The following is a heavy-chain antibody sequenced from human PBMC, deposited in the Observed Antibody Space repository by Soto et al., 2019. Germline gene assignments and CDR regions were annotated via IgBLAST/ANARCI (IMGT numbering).Heavy chain of an antibody. CDR3: ARFPAHSSGWAYRIDY. CDR2: IYPGDSDT. Sequence: PGESLKISCKGSGYSFTSYWIGWVRQMPGKGLEWMGIIYPGDSDTRYSPSFQGQVTISADKSISTAYLQWSSLKASDTAMYYCARFPAHSSGWAYRIDYWGQGTLVTVSS. V-gene: IGHV5-51*01. D-gene: IGHD6-19*01. CDR1: GYSFTSYW. J-gene: IGHJ4*02.